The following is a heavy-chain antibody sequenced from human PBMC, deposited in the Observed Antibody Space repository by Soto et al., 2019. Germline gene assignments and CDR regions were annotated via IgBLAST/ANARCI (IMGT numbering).Heavy chain of an antibody. CDR3: VKDGGYCSSTSCYSPRNHYFDS. V-gene: IGHV3-7*03. Sequence: PGGSLRLSCAASGLTFSDYWMIWVRQAPGKGPEWVANIKFDGSEKQYVDSVKGRFTISRDNSRNSLFLQMNSLRAGDTAVYYCVKDGGYCSSTSCYSPRNHYFDSWGQGTLVTVS. J-gene: IGHJ4*02. CDR2: IKFDGSEK. D-gene: IGHD2-2*01. CDR1: GLTFSDYW.